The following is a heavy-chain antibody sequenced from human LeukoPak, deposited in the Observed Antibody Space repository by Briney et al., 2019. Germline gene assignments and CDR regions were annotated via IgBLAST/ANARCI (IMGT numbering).Heavy chain of an antibody. V-gene: IGHV3-21*01. Sequence: GGSLRLSCAASGFTFSSYTMNWVRQAPGKGLEWVSSISSRGASIYYADSVRGRFTISRDNTKNSLYLQMNSLRTEDTAVYYCARVMTVAGSESFDYWGQGTLVTVSS. CDR1: GFTFSSYT. D-gene: IGHD6-19*01. CDR3: ARVMTVAGSESFDY. CDR2: ISSRGASI. J-gene: IGHJ4*02.